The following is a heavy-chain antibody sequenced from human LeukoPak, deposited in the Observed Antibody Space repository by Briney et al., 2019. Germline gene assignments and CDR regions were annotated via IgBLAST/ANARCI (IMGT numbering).Heavy chain of an antibody. D-gene: IGHD2-2*01. CDR2: INPNSGGT. CDR3: ARDDCSSTSCYYRY. Sequence: ASVKVSCTASGYTFTGYYMYWVRQAPGQGLEWMGWINPNSGGTNYAQKFQGRVTMTRDTSISTAYMELSRLRSDDTAVYYCARDDCSSTSCYYRYWGQGTLVTVSS. J-gene: IGHJ4*02. V-gene: IGHV1-2*02. CDR1: GYTFTGYY.